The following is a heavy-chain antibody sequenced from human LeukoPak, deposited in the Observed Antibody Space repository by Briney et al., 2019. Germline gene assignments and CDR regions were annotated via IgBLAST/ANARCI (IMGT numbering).Heavy chain of an antibody. J-gene: IGHJ4*02. D-gene: IGHD3-10*01. CDR2: ISGSGGST. CDR3: AKDLAVWFGELFPIGY. V-gene: IGHV3-23*01. Sequence: GGSLRLSCAASGFTFSSYAMSWVRQAPGKGLEWVSVISGSGGSTYYADSVKGRFTISRDNSKNTLYLQMNSLRAEDTAVYYCAKDLAVWFGELFPIGYWGQGTLVTVSS. CDR1: GFTFSSYA.